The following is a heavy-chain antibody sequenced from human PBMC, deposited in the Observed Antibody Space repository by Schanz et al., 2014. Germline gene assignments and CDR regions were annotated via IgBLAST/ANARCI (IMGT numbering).Heavy chain of an antibody. J-gene: IGHJ4*02. D-gene: IGHD3-10*01. CDR2: IWYDGSNK. Sequence: QVQLVDSGGGLVQPGGSLRLSCAASGFTFSSYGMHWVRQAPGKGLGWVAVIWYDGSNKYYADSVKGRFTISRDNSKNTLFLQMNSLRADDTAMYYCARWFLIRGVILDSWGQGTLVTVSS. CDR3: ARWFLIRGVILDS. CDR1: GFTFSSYG. V-gene: IGHV3-33*01.